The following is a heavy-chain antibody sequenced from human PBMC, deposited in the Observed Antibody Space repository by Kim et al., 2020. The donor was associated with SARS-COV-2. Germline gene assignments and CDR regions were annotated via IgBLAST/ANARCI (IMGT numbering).Heavy chain of an antibody. Sequence: GGSLRLSCAASGFTFSSYGMHWVLQAPGKGLEWVAVISYDGSNKYYADSVKGRFTISRDNSKNTLYLQMNSLRAEDTAVYYCAKASWGPDMDVWGKGTTV. D-gene: IGHD7-27*01. CDR1: GFTFSSYG. CDR3: AKASWGPDMDV. J-gene: IGHJ6*03. CDR2: ISYDGSNK. V-gene: IGHV3-30*18.